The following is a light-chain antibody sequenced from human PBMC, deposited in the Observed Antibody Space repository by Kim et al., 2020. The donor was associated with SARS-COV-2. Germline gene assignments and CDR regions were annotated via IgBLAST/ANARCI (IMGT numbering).Light chain of an antibody. V-gene: IGKV3-11*01. CDR2: DAS. CDR3: QQRSNCPLT. CDR1: QCVSSY. Sequence: EIVLTQSPATLSLSPGERATLSCRASQCVSSYLAWYQQKPGQAPRLLIYDASNRATGIPARFSGSGSGTDFTLTISSLEPEDFAVYYCQQRSNCPLTFGGGTKLEI. J-gene: IGKJ4*01.